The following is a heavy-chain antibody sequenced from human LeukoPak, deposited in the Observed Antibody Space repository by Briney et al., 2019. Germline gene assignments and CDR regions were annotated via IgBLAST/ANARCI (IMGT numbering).Heavy chain of an antibody. V-gene: IGHV4-4*09. CDR1: GGSVIDCY. J-gene: IGHJ5*02. D-gene: IGHD5-12*01. CDR3: AQRQGPMSGDYDYFDP. Sequence: SETLALTCTVSGGSVIDCYWSWLRQPPAPGLEWIAYIHGGGYTNYYPSLRSRVTISVDTSKNQFSLRMTSLTAADTAVYYCAQRQGPMSGDYDYFDPWGQGTLVTVSS. CDR2: IHGGGYT.